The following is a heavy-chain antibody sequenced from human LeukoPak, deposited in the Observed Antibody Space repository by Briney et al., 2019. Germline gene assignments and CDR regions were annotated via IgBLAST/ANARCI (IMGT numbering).Heavy chain of an antibody. Sequence: GASVKVSCKASGYTFTGYYIHWVRQAPGPGLEWMGWINPNTGATNYAQNFQGRVTMTRDTSNSTAYMELSSLTSGDTAVYYCARPTLQTLGAWGQGTLVTVSS. CDR1: GYTFTGYY. D-gene: IGHD3-10*01. J-gene: IGHJ5*02. CDR3: ARPTLQTLGA. CDR2: INPNTGAT. V-gene: IGHV1-2*02.